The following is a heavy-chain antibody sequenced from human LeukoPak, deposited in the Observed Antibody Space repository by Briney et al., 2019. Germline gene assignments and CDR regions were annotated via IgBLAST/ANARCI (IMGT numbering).Heavy chain of an antibody. D-gene: IGHD4-17*01. CDR1: GFTFDRHA. J-gene: IGHJ4*02. V-gene: IGHV3-74*01. Sequence: GGSLRLSCAASGFTFDRHAMCWVRQAPGKGLVWVSRINRDGRSTNYADSVKGRFTISRDNAKNTVFLQMNSLRAEDTAVYYCALPLRDGDFYFDYWGQGALVTVSS. CDR3: ALPLRDGDFYFDY. CDR2: INRDGRST.